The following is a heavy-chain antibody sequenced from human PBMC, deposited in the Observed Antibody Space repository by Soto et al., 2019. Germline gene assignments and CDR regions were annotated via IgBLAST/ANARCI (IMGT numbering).Heavy chain of an antibody. CDR3: ARQLNWNYYYYGMDV. D-gene: IGHD1-1*01. V-gene: IGHV1-69*12. CDR1: GGTFSTYA. Sequence: QVQLVQSGAEVKKPGSSVKVSCKASGGTFSTYAISWVRQAPGQGLEWMGGIIPIFNRPNYAQKFQARLTIAADESSSTAYMELSSLRSEDTAVYYCARQLNWNYYYYGMDVWGQGTTVTDSS. J-gene: IGHJ6*02. CDR2: IIPIFNRP.